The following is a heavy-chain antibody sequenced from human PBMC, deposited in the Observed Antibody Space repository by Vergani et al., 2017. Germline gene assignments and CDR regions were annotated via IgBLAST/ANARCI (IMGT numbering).Heavy chain of an antibody. J-gene: IGHJ6*02. CDR2: ISSSGNTI. V-gene: IGHV3-48*03. CDR3: ARSQWPFYYYYAMDV. D-gene: IGHD6-19*01. CDR1: GFTFSSFE. Sequence: EVHLVESGGGLVQPGGSLRLSCAASGFTFSSFEMNWVRQAPGKGLEWVSYISSSGNTIYYADSVKGRFTISRDNAKSSLYLQMISLRAEDTAIYYCARSQWPFYYYYAMDVWGQGTTVTVSS.